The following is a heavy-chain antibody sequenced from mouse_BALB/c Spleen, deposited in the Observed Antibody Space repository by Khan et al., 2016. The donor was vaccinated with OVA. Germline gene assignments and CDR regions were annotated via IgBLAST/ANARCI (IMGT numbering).Heavy chain of an antibody. CDR2: ISYSGNT. J-gene: IGHJ3*01. Sequence: EVQLQESGPGLVKPSQSLSLTCTVTGYSITSEYTWNWIRQFPGHKLEWMGFISYSGNTRYNPSLKSRISITRDTSKNQFFLQLNSVTSEDTATYDSARKDYYDYDPFPYWGQGTLVTVSA. D-gene: IGHD2-4*01. V-gene: IGHV3-2*02. CDR3: ARKDYYDYDPFPY. CDR1: GYSITSEYT.